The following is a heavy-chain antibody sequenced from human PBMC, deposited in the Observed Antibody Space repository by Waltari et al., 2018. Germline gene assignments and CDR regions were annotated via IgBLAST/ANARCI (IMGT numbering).Heavy chain of an antibody. CDR1: GGSISSSSYY. V-gene: IGHV4-39*07. J-gene: IGHJ4*02. CDR3: ASRGYSYGSPGGDY. D-gene: IGHD5-18*01. CDR2: IYYSGST. Sequence: QLQLQESGPGMVKPSETLSLTCTVSGGSISSSSYYWGWIRQPPGKGQEWICSIYYSGSTSYNPSLKRRVTISVDPSKNQFSLKLSSVTAADTAVYYCASRGYSYGSPGGDYWGQGTLVTVSS.